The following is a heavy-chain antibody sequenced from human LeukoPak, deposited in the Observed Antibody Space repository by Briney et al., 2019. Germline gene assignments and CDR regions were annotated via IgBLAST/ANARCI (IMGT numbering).Heavy chain of an antibody. J-gene: IGHJ6*02. V-gene: IGHV3-7*01. Sequence: GGSLRLSCAASGFTFRNYWKNWVRQAPGKGLEWVAYINQGGSEKQHADSVKGRFTISRDNARSSLYLQMNSLRAEDTAVYYCARGHHGMDVWGQGTTVTVSS. CDR2: INQGGSEK. CDR1: GFTFRNYW. CDR3: ARGHHGMDV.